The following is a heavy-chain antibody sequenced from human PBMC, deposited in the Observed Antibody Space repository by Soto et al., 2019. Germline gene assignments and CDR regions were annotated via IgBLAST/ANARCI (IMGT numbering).Heavy chain of an antibody. J-gene: IGHJ6*03. D-gene: IGHD3-16*02. CDR2: IYYSGST. CDR1: GGSISSYY. Sequence: SETLSLTCTVSGGSISSYYWSWIRQPPGKGLEWIGYIYYSGSTNYNPSLKSRVTISVDTSKNQFSLKLSSVTAADTAVYYCARGSYDYIWGSYRYTDYYYYYYMDVWGKGTTVTVSS. V-gene: IGHV4-59*08. CDR3: ARGSYDYIWGSYRYTDYYYYYYMDV.